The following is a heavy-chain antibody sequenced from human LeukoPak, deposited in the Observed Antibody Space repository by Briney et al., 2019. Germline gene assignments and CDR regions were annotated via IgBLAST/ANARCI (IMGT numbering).Heavy chain of an antibody. Sequence: GGSLRLSSAASGFTFSSYAMSWVRQAPGEWLGWVSSTSGSGASTYYADSVKGSFTISRDNSTNTLYMQTNSLRAEDTDVYYCAKPLPKGSYSSGWYPHWYFDLWGRSTLVTVSS. CDR1: GFTFSSYA. CDR3: AKPLPKGSYSSGWYPHWYFDL. J-gene: IGHJ2*01. D-gene: IGHD6-19*01. CDR2: TSGSGAST. V-gene: IGHV3-23*01.